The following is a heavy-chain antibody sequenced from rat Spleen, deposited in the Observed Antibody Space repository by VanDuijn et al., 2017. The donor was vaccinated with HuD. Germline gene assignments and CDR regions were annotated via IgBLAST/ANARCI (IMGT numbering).Heavy chain of an antibody. J-gene: IGHJ2*01. CDR3: VKDRGEYNNLFDY. CDR1: GFTFSDYG. Sequence: EVQLLESGGGLVQPGRSLKLSCAASGFTFSDYGMHWIRQAPMKGLEWVATISTGGGDTYYRDSVRGRFTISRNNAKNTLFLQMDSLRSEDTATYYCVKDRGEYNNLFDYWGQGVMVTVSS. D-gene: IGHD1-10*01. V-gene: IGHV5S13*01. CDR2: ISTGGGDT.